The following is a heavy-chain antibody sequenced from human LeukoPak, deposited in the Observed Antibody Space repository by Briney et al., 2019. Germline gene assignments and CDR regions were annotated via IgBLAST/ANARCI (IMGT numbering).Heavy chain of an antibody. CDR3: AKARGLQPPFDY. CDR2: IIPILGIA. D-gene: IGHD2-15*01. V-gene: IGHV1-69*04. CDR1: GGTFSSYA. Sequence: ASVKVSCKASGGTFSSYAIRWVRPAPGQGLAWMGRIIPILGIANYARKFQGRVTITADKSTSTAYMELSSLRSEDTAVYYCAKARGLQPPFDYWGQGTLVTVSS. J-gene: IGHJ4*02.